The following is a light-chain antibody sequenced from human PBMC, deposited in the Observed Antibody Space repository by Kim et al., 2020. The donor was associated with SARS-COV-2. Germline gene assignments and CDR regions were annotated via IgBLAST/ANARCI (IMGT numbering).Light chain of an antibody. Sequence: SSELTQDPAVSVALGQTVRITCQGASLRNYYASWYQQKPGQAPILVIFARNDRPSGIPDRFSGSKSEDTASLTITGAQAEDEADYYCYSRDNSGSRWVFGGGTKLTVL. CDR1: SLRNYY. CDR3: YSRDNSGSRWV. CDR2: ARN. V-gene: IGLV3-19*01. J-gene: IGLJ3*02.